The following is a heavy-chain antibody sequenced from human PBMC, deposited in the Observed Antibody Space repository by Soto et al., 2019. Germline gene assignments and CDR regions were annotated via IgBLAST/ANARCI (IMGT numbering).Heavy chain of an antibody. CDR3: VRENYYYGMDL. V-gene: IGHV3-66*01. J-gene: IGHJ6*02. CDR1: GFDASVNY. CDR2: INSGGNT. Sequence: PGGSLRLSCAASGFDASVNYMTWVRQAPVKGLEWVSAINSGGNTFYADSVKGRFTISRDNSKNTLYLQMNSLRVEDTAMYYCVRENYYYGMDLWGQGTEVTVSS.